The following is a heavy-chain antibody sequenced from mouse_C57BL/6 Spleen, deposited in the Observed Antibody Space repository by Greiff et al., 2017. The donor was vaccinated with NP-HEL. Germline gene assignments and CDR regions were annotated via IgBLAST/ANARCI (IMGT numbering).Heavy chain of an antibody. CDR3: ARSGYDGYPSYYFDY. D-gene: IGHD2-3*01. Sequence: QVQLQQSGPELVKPGASVKISCKASGYAFSSSWMNWVKQRPGKGLEWIGRIYPGDGDTNYNGKFKGKATLTADKSSSTAYMQLSSLTSEDSAVYFCARSGYDGYPSYYFDYWGQGTTLTVSS. V-gene: IGHV1-82*01. J-gene: IGHJ2*01. CDR2: IYPGDGDT. CDR1: GYAFSSSW.